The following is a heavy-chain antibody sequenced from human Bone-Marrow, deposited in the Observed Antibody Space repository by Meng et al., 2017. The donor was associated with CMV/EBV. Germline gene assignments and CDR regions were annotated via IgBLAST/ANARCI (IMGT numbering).Heavy chain of an antibody. V-gene: IGHV3-11*01. J-gene: IGHJ5*02. CDR2: ISSSGSTI. Sequence: GGSLRLSCAASGFTFSGYYMSWIRQAPGKGLEWVSYISSSGSTIYYADSVKGRFTISRDNAKNSLYLQMNSLRAEDTAVYYCARDIVVVPAARNWFDPWGQGTLVTVSS. D-gene: IGHD2-2*01. CDR1: GFTFSGYY. CDR3: ARDIVVVPAARNWFDP.